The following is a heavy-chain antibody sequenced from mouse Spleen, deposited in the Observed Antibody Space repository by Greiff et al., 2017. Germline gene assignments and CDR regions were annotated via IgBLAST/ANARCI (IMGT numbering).Heavy chain of an antibody. J-gene: IGHJ3*01. CDR2: ISSGSSTI. Sequence: EVQGVESGGGLVQPGGSRKLSCAASGFTFSSCGMHWVRQAPEKGLEWVAYISSGSSTIYYADTVKGRFTISRDNPKNTLFLQMTSLRSEDPAMYYCASLTGPFAYWGQGTLVTVSA. CDR1: GFTFSSCG. CDR3: ASLTGPFAY. D-gene: IGHD4-1*01. V-gene: IGHV5-17*02.